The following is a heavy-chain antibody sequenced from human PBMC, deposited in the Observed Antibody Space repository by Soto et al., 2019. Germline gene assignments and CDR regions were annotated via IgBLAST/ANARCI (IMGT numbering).Heavy chain of an antibody. Sequence: PGGSLRLSCAASGFNLSNYWTHWVRQAPGKGLVWVSRINSDGTTTNYADSVKGRFTISRDNAKNTLYLQMNSLRAEDTAVYYCARDSSGYYPYLWGQGALVTVSS. J-gene: IGHJ4*02. V-gene: IGHV3-74*01. CDR2: INSDGTTT. D-gene: IGHD3-22*01. CDR1: GFNLSNYW. CDR3: ARDSSGYYPYL.